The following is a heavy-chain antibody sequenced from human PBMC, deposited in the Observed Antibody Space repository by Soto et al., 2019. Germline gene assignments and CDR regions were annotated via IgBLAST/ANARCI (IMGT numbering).Heavy chain of an antibody. V-gene: IGHV1-69*13. D-gene: IGHD5-18*01. CDR3: ARNLEFRDGYISHFDY. J-gene: IGHJ4*02. Sequence: GASVKVTCKASGGTCKNYFFSLLRRGPVQGLEWLGWVFPIFGTVNYAQKFQGRVTITADESTSTAYMELTSLTSDDTAVYFCARNLEFRDGYISHFDYWGQGTLVTGSS. CDR1: GGTCKNYF. CDR2: VFPIFGTV.